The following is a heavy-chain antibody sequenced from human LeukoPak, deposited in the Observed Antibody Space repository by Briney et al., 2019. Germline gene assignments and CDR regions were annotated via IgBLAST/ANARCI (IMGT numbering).Heavy chain of an antibody. J-gene: IGHJ4*02. V-gene: IGHV4-39*01. Sequence: SETLSLTCSVSGGSISGRRYYWGWIRQPPGRGLEWIGSIHYDGATYYNPSLKSRVTMSVDTSKNQVSLKLRSGTAADTAVYYCARQAGYYDSSGYLYYFDYWGQGTLVTVSS. D-gene: IGHD3-22*01. CDR2: IHYDGAT. CDR3: ARQAGYYDSSGYLYYFDY. CDR1: GGSISGRRYY.